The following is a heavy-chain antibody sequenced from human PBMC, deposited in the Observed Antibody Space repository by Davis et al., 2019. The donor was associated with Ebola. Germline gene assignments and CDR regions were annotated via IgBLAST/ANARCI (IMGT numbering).Heavy chain of an antibody. V-gene: IGHV3-20*04. CDR3: ASGDGRGRSYDMDV. D-gene: IGHD2-15*01. CDR2: INWNGGNI. J-gene: IGHJ6*02. CDR1: GFIFDNYA. Sequence: GGSLRLSCAASGFIFDNYAMSWVRQAPGEGLEWICHINWNGGNIAYADSVQGRFTVSRDNAKNSLFLQMNTLRAEDTALYYCASGDGRGRSYDMDVWGQGTTVTVSS.